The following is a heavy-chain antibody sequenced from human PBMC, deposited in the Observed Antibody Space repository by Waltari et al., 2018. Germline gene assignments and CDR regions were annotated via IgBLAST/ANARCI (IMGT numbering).Heavy chain of an antibody. CDR3: ARGSATLGD. J-gene: IGHJ4*02. CDR1: GYSFSSYG. CDR2: ISTYNGDT. D-gene: IGHD6-25*01. Sequence: QVQLVQSGTEVKKPGASVQVSCETSGYSFSSYGITWVRQAPGQGLEWMGWISTYNGDTDYAQKFQGRVTMTTDTSTSTAYMELRSLTSDDTALYYCARGSATLGDWGQGTLVTVSS. V-gene: IGHV1-18*01.